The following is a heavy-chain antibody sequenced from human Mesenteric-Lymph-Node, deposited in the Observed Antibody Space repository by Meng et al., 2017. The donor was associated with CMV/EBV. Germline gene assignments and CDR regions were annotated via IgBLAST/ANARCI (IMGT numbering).Heavy chain of an antibody. CDR1: GGSISGTDYY. J-gene: IGHJ6*02. CDR2: IYYNGNA. D-gene: IGHD4-23*01. V-gene: IGHV4-30-4*08. CDR3: ARDRGKSHFYYGMDV. Sequence: LRLSCTVSGGSISGTDYYWSWIRQSPGKGLEWIGYIYYNGNAYYNPSLQSRITLSVDTSKNQFSLRLRSVTAADTAMYFCARDRGKSHFYYGMDVWGQGTTVTVSS.